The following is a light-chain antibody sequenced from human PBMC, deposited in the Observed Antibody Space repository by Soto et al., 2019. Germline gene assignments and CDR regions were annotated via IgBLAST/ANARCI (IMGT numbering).Light chain of an antibody. Sequence: EIVLTQSPGTLSLSPGERATLSCRASQSVSSSSLAWYQQKPGQAPRLLIYGASSRATGIPDRFSGSGSGKDFPLTISRLEPEDFAVFYCQQYGSSPYTFGRGTKLEIK. CDR3: QQYGSSPYT. CDR1: QSVSSSS. V-gene: IGKV3-20*01. J-gene: IGKJ2*01. CDR2: GAS.